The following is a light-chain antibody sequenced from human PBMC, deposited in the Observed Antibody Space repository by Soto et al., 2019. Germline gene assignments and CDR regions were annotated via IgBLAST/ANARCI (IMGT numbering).Light chain of an antibody. J-gene: IGKJ1*01. CDR3: QQSYNAPWT. CDR1: QSISRY. Sequence: DIQMTQSPSSLSASIGDRVTITCRASQSISRYLHWFQQKPGKAPNLLIFAASNLQSGVPSRFSGSGSGTDFTLTISSLQPEDFATYYCQQSYNAPWTFGQGTKVEVK. V-gene: IGKV1-39*01. CDR2: AAS.